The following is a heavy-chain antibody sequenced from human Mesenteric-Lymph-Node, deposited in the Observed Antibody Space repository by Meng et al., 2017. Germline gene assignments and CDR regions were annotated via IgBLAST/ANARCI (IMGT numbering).Heavy chain of an antibody. Sequence: GESLKISCAASGFTFNSYVMHWVRQAPGKGLECVAVISYDGRDKYYADSVKGRFTISRDNSKSTLYLQMNSLRTEDTAVYYCARVAPTGYFDYWGQGTLVTVS. V-gene: IGHV3-30*04. J-gene: IGHJ4*02. D-gene: IGHD3-10*01. CDR2: ISYDGRDK. CDR1: GFTFNSYV. CDR3: ARVAPTGYFDY.